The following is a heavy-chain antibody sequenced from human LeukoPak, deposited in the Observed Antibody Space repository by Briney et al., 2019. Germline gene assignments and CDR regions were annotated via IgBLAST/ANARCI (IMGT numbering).Heavy chain of an antibody. D-gene: IGHD3-9*01. Sequence: PSETLSLTCTVSGGSINSYYWSWIRQPPGKGLEWIGYISYSGSTNYNPSLQSRVTMSVGTSKNHFSLKLTSVTAADTAVYYCARARYVNSFYAFDIWGQGTLVTVSS. J-gene: IGHJ3*02. CDR1: GGSINSYY. CDR3: ARARYVNSFYAFDI. CDR2: ISYSGST. V-gene: IGHV4-59*01.